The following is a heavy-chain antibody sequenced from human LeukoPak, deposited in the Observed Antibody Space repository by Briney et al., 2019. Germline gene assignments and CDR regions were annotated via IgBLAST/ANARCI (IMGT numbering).Heavy chain of an antibody. V-gene: IGHV3-30*04. Sequence: GRSLRLSCAASGFTFSSYAMHWVRQAPGKGLEWVAVISYDGSNKYYADSVKGRFTISRDNSKNTLYLQMNSLRAEDTAVYYCARGYSSGWYGYFQHWGQGTLVTVSS. CDR1: GFTFSSYA. CDR3: ARGYSSGWYGYFQH. D-gene: IGHD6-19*01. J-gene: IGHJ1*01. CDR2: ISYDGSNK.